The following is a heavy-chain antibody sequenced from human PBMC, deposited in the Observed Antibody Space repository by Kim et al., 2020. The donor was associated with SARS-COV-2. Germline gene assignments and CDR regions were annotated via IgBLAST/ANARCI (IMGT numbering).Heavy chain of an antibody. CDR2: ISGSGIRT. D-gene: IGHD5-12*01. Sequence: GGSLRLSCVASGFTFSNYAMSWVRQAPGKGLEWVSAISGSGIRTYFADSVKSRLTISRDNSKHTVYVQMNSLRADDTAVYYCVKGGLRGRFDSWGQGTLVTVSS. CDR1: GFTFSNYA. CDR3: VKGGLRGRFDS. V-gene: IGHV3-23*01. J-gene: IGHJ4*02.